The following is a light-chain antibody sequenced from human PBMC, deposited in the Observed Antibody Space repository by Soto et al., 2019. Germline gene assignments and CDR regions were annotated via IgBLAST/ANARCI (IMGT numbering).Light chain of an antibody. CDR3: QHWVDYMWT. CDR1: QSISSW. J-gene: IGKJ1*01. Sequence: DLHLTQSPSTLSASVGDRVTITCRASQSISSWLAWYQQKPGKAPKLLIYKASTLESGVPSRFSXSGSGXEFTLTISSLQPDDFATYYCQHWVDYMWTFG. V-gene: IGKV1-5*03. CDR2: KAS.